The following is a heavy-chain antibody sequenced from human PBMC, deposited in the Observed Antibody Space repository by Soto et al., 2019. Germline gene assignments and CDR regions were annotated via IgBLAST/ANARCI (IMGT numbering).Heavy chain of an antibody. V-gene: IGHV1-69*13. CDR3: AAIEEDYYYYYGMDV. J-gene: IGHJ6*02. CDR1: GGTFSSYT. CDR2: IIPIFGTA. Sequence: SVKVSCKASGGTFSSYTISWVRQAPGQGLEWMGGIIPIFGTANYAQKFQGRVTITADESTSTAYMELSSLRSEDTAVYYCAAIEEDYYYYYGMDVWGQGTTVTASS.